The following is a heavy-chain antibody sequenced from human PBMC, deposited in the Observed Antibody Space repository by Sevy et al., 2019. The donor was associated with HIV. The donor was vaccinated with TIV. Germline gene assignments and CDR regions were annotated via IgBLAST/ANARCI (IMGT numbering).Heavy chain of an antibody. CDR2: IYSGTNT. CDR3: ARDRITYYYDSSGYYTSGYGMDV. D-gene: IGHD3-22*01. J-gene: IGHJ6*02. CDR1: RFNVSSNY. Sequence: GGSLRLSCAASRFNVSSNYMNWVRQAPGKGLEWVSVIYSGTNTYYADSVKGRFTISRDTSKNTLYLQMNSLRAEDTAMYYCARDRITYYYDSSGYYTSGYGMDVWGQGTTVTVSS. V-gene: IGHV3-53*01.